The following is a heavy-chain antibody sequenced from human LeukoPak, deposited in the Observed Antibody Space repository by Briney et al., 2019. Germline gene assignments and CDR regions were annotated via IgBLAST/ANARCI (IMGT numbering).Heavy chain of an antibody. Sequence: PSETLSLTCTVSGGSISSYYWSWIRQPPGKGLEWIGYIYYSGSTNYNSSLKSRVTISVDTSKNQFSLKLSSVTAADTAVYYCARYNYCSSTSCYNYYYYMDVWGKGTTVTVSS. V-gene: IGHV4-59*01. CDR2: IYYSGST. D-gene: IGHD2-2*01. CDR1: GGSISSYY. CDR3: ARYNYCSSTSCYNYYYYMDV. J-gene: IGHJ6*03.